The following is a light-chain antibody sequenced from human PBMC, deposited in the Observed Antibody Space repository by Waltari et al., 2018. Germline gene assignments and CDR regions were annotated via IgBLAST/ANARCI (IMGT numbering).Light chain of an antibody. V-gene: IGKV4-1*01. J-gene: IGKJ1*01. CDR1: QSVANHPNNKNY. Sequence: DIVMTQSPDSLTVSLGERATINCQSSQSVANHPNNKNYVAWYRQKPGQPPKLLISRASTREYGVPDRYSGSGSGTQCTLTISSLQAEDVAIYYCQQYYATPPTFGQGTKVEIK. CDR3: QQYYATPPT. CDR2: RAS.